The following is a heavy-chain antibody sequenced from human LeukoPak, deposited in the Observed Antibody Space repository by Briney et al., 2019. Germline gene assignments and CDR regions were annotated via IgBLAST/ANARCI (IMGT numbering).Heavy chain of an antibody. D-gene: IGHD6-19*01. CDR2: INHSGST. Sequence: SETLSLTCAVYGGSFSGYYWSWIRQPPGKGLEWIGEINHSGSTNYNPSLKSRVTISVDTSKNQFSLKLSSVTAADTAVYYCARGLHRSFSGYYFDYWGQGTLVTVSS. J-gene: IGHJ4*02. V-gene: IGHV4-34*01. CDR1: GGSFSGYY. CDR3: ARGLHRSFSGYYFDY.